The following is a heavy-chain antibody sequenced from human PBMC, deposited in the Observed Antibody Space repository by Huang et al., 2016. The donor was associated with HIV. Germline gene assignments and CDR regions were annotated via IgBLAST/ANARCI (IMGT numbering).Heavy chain of an antibody. CDR3: ASPVYQKVAYDI. CDR2: ISSSGNYI. D-gene: IGHD1-20*01. CDR1: GFTFYLYT. Sequence: GFTFYLYTMNWVRQAPGKGLEWVSSISSSGNYIYYADSVKGRFTISRDNAKNSLYLQMNSLRAEDTAVYFCASPVYQKVAYDIWGQGTVVSVSS. V-gene: IGHV3-21*01. J-gene: IGHJ3*02.